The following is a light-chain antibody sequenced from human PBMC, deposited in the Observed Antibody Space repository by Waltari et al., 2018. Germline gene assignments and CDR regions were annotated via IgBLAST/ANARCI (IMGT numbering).Light chain of an antibody. V-gene: IGLV1-44*01. CDR2: GRG. J-gene: IGLJ2*01. CDR3: AGWDDNGNGRVI. Sequence: QSQLTQPPSASGTPGQTVSISCSGGDPNIGRNTVNWYQQFPGTAPKLLIYGRGQRPSGVPDRFSGSKSGTSASLVISGLLSEDEATYYCAGWDDNGNGRVIFGGGTKLTVL. CDR1: DPNIGRNT.